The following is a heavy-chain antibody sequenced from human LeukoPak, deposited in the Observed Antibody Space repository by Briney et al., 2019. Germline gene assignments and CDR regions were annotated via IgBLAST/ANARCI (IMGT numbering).Heavy chain of an antibody. Sequence: SETLSLTCTVSGGSISSYYWSWIRQPPGKGLEWIGYIYYSGSTNYNPSLKSRVTISVDTSKNQFSLKLSSVTAADTAVYYCARGRIYSSSWSRGRYFDLWGRGTLVTASS. CDR3: ARGRIYSSSWSRGRYFDL. CDR2: IYYSGST. D-gene: IGHD6-13*01. CDR1: GGSISSYY. J-gene: IGHJ2*01. V-gene: IGHV4-59*01.